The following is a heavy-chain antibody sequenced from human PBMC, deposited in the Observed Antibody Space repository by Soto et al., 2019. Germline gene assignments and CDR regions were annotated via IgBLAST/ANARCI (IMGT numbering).Heavy chain of an antibody. CDR3: AQRLRDYGLGRGRANYFDP. Sequence: KESGPTLVRPTQTLTLTCTFSGFSLSATGVGVGWIRQPPGKALEWLALIYWDDDKRYSPSLKSRLTITKDTSKNEVILTMTNMDPVDTATYDCAQRLRDYGLGRGRANYFDPWGQGTLVTVSS. J-gene: IGHJ5*02. CDR2: IYWDDDK. CDR1: GFSLSATGVG. V-gene: IGHV2-5*02. D-gene: IGHD3-10*01.